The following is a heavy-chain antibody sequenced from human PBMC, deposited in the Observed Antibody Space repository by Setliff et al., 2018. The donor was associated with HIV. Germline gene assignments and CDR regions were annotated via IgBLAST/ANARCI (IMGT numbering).Heavy chain of an antibody. CDR1: GGSISSYY. V-gene: IGHV4-4*09. CDR3: ARVRLTMIMMVDYFDQ. CDR2: IYSTGST. Sequence: PSETLSLTCTVSGGSISSYYWSWIRQPPGKGLEWIGYIYSTGSTKYNPSLKSRVTMSLDTSKAQYSLKLNSVTAADTAVYYCARVRLTMIMMVDYFDQWGQGTLVTVSS. D-gene: IGHD3-22*01. J-gene: IGHJ4*02.